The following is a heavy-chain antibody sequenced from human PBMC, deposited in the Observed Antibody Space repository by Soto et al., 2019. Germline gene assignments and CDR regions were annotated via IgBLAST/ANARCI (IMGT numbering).Heavy chain of an antibody. CDR3: AKVRYSSPMGYYYGMDV. V-gene: IGHV1-69*01. Sequence: QAQLEQSGGEVKKPGSSVKVSCKASRVAFSNFIVTWVRQAPGLVLEWVGGIIPIFGTANYAQKFQGRVTITADESTSTSYMEVNNLRSEDTAVYYCAKVRYSSPMGYYYGMDVWGQGTTVTVSS. CDR2: IIPIFGTA. CDR1: RVAFSNFI. J-gene: IGHJ6*02. D-gene: IGHD6-19*01.